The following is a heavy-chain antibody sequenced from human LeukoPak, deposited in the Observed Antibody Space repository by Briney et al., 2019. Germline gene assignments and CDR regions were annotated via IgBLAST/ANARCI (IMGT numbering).Heavy chain of an antibody. V-gene: IGHV1-46*01. CDR2: INPSGGST. Sequence: ASVKVSCKASGYTFTSYYMHWVRQAPGQGLEWMGIINPSGGSTSYAQKFQGRVTMTRGMSTSTVYMELSSLRTEDTAVYYCARGSQYNILTGFIVGAMDDFDYWGQGTLVTVSS. D-gene: IGHD3-9*01. J-gene: IGHJ4*02. CDR1: GYTFTSYY. CDR3: ARGSQYNILTGFIVGAMDDFDY.